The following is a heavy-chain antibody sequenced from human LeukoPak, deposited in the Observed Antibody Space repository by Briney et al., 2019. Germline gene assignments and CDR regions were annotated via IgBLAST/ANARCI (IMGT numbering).Heavy chain of an antibody. Sequence: GGSLRLSCAASGFTFSDYYMSWIRQAPGKGLEWVSYISSSGSTIYCADSVKGRFTVSRDNAKNSLYLQMNSLRAEDTAVYYCARYSSSLYYYYYMDVWGKGTTVTVSS. J-gene: IGHJ6*03. V-gene: IGHV3-11*01. CDR1: GFTFSDYY. CDR2: ISSSGSTI. CDR3: ARYSSSLYYYYYMDV. D-gene: IGHD6-6*01.